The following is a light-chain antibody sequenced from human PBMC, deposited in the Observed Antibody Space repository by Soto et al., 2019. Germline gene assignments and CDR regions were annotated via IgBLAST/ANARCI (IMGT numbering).Light chain of an antibody. J-gene: IGKJ1*01. CDR2: DAS. Sequence: DIQMTQSPSTLPASVGDRVTITCRASQSISDWLAWYQLKPGKAPKLLIYDASTLESGVPSRFSGSGSGTEFTLTISSLQPDDFATYYCQQYASYSPTFGQGTKVDIK. V-gene: IGKV1-5*01. CDR1: QSISDW. CDR3: QQYASYSPT.